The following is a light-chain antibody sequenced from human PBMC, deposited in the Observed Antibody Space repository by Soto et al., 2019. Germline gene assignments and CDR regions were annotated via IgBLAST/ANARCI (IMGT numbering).Light chain of an antibody. CDR3: QQSYSTL. CDR2: DAS. Sequence: DIQMTQSPSTLSASIGDRVTIACRASQSIISWAWYQQRPGKAPKLLIYDASTLKSGVPSRFSGSGSGTDFTLTISSLQPEDFATYYCQQSYSTLFGPGTKVDI. CDR1: QSIISW. J-gene: IGKJ3*01. V-gene: IGKV1-39*01.